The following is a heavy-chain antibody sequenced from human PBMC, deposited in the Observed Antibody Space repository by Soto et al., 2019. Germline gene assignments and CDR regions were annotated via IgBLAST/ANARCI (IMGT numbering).Heavy chain of an antibody. Sequence: SETLSLTCTVSGDSISRSSYFWGWIRQPPGRGLEWIGSIYYGGSTYYNPSLKSRATISVDTSKNQFSLKLSSVTAADTAVYYCARDSAIAARAFDIWGRGTMVTVSS. CDR3: ARDSAIAARAFDI. J-gene: IGHJ3*02. CDR2: IYYGGST. CDR1: GDSISRSSYF. V-gene: IGHV4-39*02. D-gene: IGHD6-6*01.